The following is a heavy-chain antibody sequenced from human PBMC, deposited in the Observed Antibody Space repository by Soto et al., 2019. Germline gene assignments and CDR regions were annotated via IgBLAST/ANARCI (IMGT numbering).Heavy chain of an antibody. CDR3: ATVCRFCSGSNSLY. J-gene: IGHJ4*02. CDR2: ISTGDSPI. V-gene: IGHV3-48*01. Sequence: GGSLRLSCAASGFTFSNYAMNWVRQAPGKGLEWVSYISTGDSPIYYADSVKGRFTISRDNAKKSLYLQMISLRAEDTAVCYCATVCRFCSGSNSLYWGRGTLVTVSS. D-gene: IGHD2-15*01. CDR1: GFTFSNYA.